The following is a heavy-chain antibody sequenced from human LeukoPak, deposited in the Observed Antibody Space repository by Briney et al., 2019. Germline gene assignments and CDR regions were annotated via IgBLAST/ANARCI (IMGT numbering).Heavy chain of an antibody. CDR3: ARVREGYSYGYRAAYLDY. CDR2: IYYSGST. CDR1: GGSISSYY. Sequence: SETLSLTCTVSGGSISSYYWSWIRQPPGKGLEWIGYIYYSGSTNYDPSLKSRVTISVDTSKNQFSLKLSSVTAADTAVYYCARVREGYSYGYRAAYLDYWGQGTLVTVSS. D-gene: IGHD5-18*01. J-gene: IGHJ4*02. V-gene: IGHV4-59*01.